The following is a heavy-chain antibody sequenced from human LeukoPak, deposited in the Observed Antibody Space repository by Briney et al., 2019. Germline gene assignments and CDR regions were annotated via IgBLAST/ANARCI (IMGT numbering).Heavy chain of an antibody. D-gene: IGHD6-13*01. CDR2: ISSSGSTI. Sequence: PAGGSLRLSCAASGFTFSSYEMNWVRQAPGKGLEWVAYISSSGSTIYYADSVKGRFTISRAKAKNSLYLQMTSLRAADTAVYYCARESGYTYGAWGQGTLVTVSS. J-gene: IGHJ4*02. CDR1: GFTFSSYE. CDR3: ARESGYTYGA. V-gene: IGHV3-48*03.